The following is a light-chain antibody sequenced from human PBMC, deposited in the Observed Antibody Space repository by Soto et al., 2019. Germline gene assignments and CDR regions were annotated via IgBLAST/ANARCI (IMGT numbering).Light chain of an antibody. J-gene: IGLJ3*02. CDR1: SSDVGGYNY. CDR3: CSYTGSYTWV. CDR2: DVS. V-gene: IGLV2-11*01. Sequence: QSVLTQPRSVSGSPGQSVTISCTGTSSDVGGYNYVSWYQQHPGKAPKVMIYDVSKRPPGVPDRFSGSKSGYTASLTISGLQAEDEADYYCCSYTGSYTWVFGGGTQLTAL.